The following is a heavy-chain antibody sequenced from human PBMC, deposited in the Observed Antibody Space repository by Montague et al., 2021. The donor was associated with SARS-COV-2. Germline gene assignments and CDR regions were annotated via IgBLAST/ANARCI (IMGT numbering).Heavy chain of an antibody. CDR1: GFSLSTSGMC. V-gene: IGHV2-70*11. Sequence: PALVKPTQTLTLTCTFSGFSLSTSGMCVSWIRQPPGKALEWLARIDWDDDKYYSTSLKTRLTISKDTSKNQVVLTMTNMDPVDTATHYCARGYSSGVYFDYWGRGTLVTVSS. D-gene: IGHD6-19*01. CDR2: IDWDDDK. CDR3: ARGYSSGVYFDY. J-gene: IGHJ4*02.